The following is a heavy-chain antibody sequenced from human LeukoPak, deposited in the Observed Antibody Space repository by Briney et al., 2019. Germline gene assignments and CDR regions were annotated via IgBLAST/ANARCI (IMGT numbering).Heavy chain of an antibody. J-gene: IGHJ4*02. V-gene: IGHV3-21*01. CDR3: ARGVAAAGRGALFDY. Sequence: GGSLRLSCAASGFTFSSYSMNWVRQAPGKGLEWVSSISSSSSYIYYADSVKGRFTISRDNAKNSLYLQMNSLRAEDTAVYYCARGVAAAGRGALFDYWGQGTLVTVSS. D-gene: IGHD6-13*01. CDR1: GFTFSSYS. CDR2: ISSSSSYI.